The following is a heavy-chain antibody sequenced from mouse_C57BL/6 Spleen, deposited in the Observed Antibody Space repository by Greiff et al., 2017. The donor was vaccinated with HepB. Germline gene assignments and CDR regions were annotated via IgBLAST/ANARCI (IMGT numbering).Heavy chain of an antibody. Sequence: QVQLKQPGAELVKPGASVKMSCKASGYTFTSYWITWVKQRPGQGLEWIGDIYPGSGSTNYNEKFKSKATLTVDTSSSTAYMQLSSLTSEDSAVYYCARYYDYDGGYYAMDYWGQGTSVTVSS. V-gene: IGHV1-55*01. D-gene: IGHD2-4*01. CDR3: ARYYDYDGGYYAMDY. J-gene: IGHJ4*01. CDR2: IYPGSGST. CDR1: GYTFTSYW.